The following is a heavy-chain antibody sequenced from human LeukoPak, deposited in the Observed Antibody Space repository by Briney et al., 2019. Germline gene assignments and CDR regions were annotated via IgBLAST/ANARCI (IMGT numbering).Heavy chain of an antibody. D-gene: IGHD6-19*01. CDR1: GYTLTELS. CDR2: FDPEDGET. Sequence: GASVKVSCKVSGYTLTELSMHWVRQAPGKGLEWMGGFDPEDGETIYAQKFQGRVTMTEDTSTDTAYMELSSLRSDDTAVYYCARDRSSIAVAGTLRGYYFDYWGQGTLVTVSS. J-gene: IGHJ4*02. CDR3: ARDRSSIAVAGTLRGYYFDY. V-gene: IGHV1-24*01.